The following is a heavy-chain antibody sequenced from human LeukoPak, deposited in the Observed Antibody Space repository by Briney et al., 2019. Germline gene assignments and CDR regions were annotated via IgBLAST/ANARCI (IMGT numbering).Heavy chain of an antibody. J-gene: IGHJ4*02. CDR2: ISSSSSTI. D-gene: IGHD1-26*01. CDR3: ARGHLGATLFSSIDY. CDR1: GFTFSSYS. Sequence: PGGSLRLSCAASGFTFSSYSMNWVRQAPGKGLEWVSYISSSSSTIYYADSVKGRFTISRDNARNSLYLQMNSLRAEDTAVYYCARGHLGATLFSSIDYWGQGTLVTVSS. V-gene: IGHV3-48*04.